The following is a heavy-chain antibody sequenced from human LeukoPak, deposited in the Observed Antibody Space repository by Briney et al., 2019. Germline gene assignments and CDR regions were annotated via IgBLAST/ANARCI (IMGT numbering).Heavy chain of an antibody. V-gene: IGHV3-7*03. CDR2: IKQDGSEK. CDR3: ARARVLFDY. J-gene: IGHJ4*02. Sequence: GGSLRLSCAASGFTFSSHWMSWVRQAPGKGLEWVANIKQDGSEKYYVDSVKGRFTISRDNTKNSLYLQMNSLRAEYTAVYYCARARVLFDYGGQGTLVTVSS. CDR1: GFTFSSHW.